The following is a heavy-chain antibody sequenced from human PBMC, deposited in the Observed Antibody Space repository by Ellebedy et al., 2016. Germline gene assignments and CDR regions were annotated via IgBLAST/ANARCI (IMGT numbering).Heavy chain of an antibody. CDR1: GFTFSIAG. Sequence: GESLKISCGASGFTFSIAGMTWVRQAPGKGLEWVATIDFSGTGTYYADSVKGRFIISRDNTKNSLFLQMNTLRVEDTAVYYCARDGSEWSRDYWGQGTLVTVSS. V-gene: IGHV3-21*01. D-gene: IGHD3-3*01. J-gene: IGHJ4*02. CDR2: IDFSGTGT. CDR3: ARDGSEWSRDY.